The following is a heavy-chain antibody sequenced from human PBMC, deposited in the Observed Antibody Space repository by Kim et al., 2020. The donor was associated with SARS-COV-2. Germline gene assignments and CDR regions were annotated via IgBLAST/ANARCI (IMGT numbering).Heavy chain of an antibody. V-gene: IGHV3-30*18. J-gene: IGHJ4*02. CDR2: ISYDGSNK. CDR3: AKAEAYDY. Sequence: GGSLRLSCAVSGFTFSSYGMHWVRQAPGKGLEWVAVISYDGSNKYYADSVKGRFTISRDNSKNTLYLQMNSLRAEDTAVYDCAKAEAYDYWGQGTLGSVS. CDR1: GFTFSSYG.